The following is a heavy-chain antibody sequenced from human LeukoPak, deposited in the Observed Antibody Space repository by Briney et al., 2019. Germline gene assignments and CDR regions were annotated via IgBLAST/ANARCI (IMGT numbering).Heavy chain of an antibody. J-gene: IGHJ3*02. CDR1: GGTFSSYA. CDR3: ARDERVLDAFDI. V-gene: IGHV1-69*05. CDR2: IIPIFGTA. Sequence: SVKVSCKASGGTFSSYAISWVRQAPGQGLEWMGGIIPIFGTANYAQKFQGRVTITTDESTSTAYMELSSLRSDDTAVYYCARDERVLDAFDIWGQGTMVTVSS.